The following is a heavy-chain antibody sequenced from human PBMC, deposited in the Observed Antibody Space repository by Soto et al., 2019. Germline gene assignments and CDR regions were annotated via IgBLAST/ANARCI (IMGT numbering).Heavy chain of an antibody. Sequence: QVQVVQSGVEVRRPGSSVKVSCKASGDTFKNCVISWVRQAAGQGLEWMGGIIPLFGTTDFDQRFQGRLTITTDESTTTAYMELSRLRSEDTAMYYCAAELGFGKLSVVWGQGTTVIVSS. CDR1: GDTFKNCV. CDR2: IIPLFGTT. D-gene: IGHD3-10*01. V-gene: IGHV1-69*01. J-gene: IGHJ6*02. CDR3: AAELGFGKLSVV.